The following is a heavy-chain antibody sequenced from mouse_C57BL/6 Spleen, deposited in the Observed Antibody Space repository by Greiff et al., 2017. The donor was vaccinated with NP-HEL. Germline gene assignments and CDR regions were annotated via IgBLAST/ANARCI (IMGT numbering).Heavy chain of an antibody. CDR2: IHPNSGST. D-gene: IGHD2-3*01. V-gene: IGHV1-64*01. Sequence: VQLQQSGAELVKPGASVKLSCKASGYTFTSYWMHWVKQRPGQGLEWIGMIHPNSGSTNYNEKFKSKATLTVDKSSSTAYMQLSSLTSEDSAVYYGARSKIPYDGYYFGDYWGQGTTLTVSS. CDR3: ARSKIPYDGYYFGDY. CDR1: GYTFTSYW. J-gene: IGHJ2*01.